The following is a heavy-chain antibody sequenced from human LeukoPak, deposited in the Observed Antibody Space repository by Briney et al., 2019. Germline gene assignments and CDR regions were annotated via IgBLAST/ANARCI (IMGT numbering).Heavy chain of an antibody. V-gene: IGHV1-46*01. CDR2: INPSGGST. CDR3: ARDRVTGLDAFDI. D-gene: IGHD4-11*01. Sequence: GASVKVSCKASGYTYTSYYMHWVRQAPGQGLEWMGIINPSGGSTSYAQKFQGRVTMTRDMSPSTVYMELSSLRSEDTAVYYCARDRVTGLDAFDIWGQGTMVTVSS. J-gene: IGHJ3*02. CDR1: GYTYTSYY.